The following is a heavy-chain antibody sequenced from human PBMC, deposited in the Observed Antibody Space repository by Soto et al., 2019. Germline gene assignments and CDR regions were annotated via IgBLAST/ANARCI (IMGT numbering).Heavy chain of an antibody. CDR3: AKRLTSGDEDF. Sequence: GGSLRLSCAASGFTFSNFAMMWVRQAPGEGLECVSAISAGGVATYYADSVKGRFTVSRDNSKDTLYLQMNSLRGEDTAVYFCAKRLTSGDEDFWGRGTLVTVSS. V-gene: IGHV3-23*01. CDR2: ISAGGVAT. D-gene: IGHD2-21*02. J-gene: IGHJ4*02. CDR1: GFTFSNFA.